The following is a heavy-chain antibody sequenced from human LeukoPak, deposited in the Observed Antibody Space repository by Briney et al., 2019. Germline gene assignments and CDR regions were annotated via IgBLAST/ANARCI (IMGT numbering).Heavy chain of an antibody. CDR1: GYSFTSYW. V-gene: IGHV5-51*01. Sequence: GESLKISCKGSGYSFTSYWIGWVRQMPGKGLGWMGIIYPGDSDTRYSPSFQGQVAIAADKSISTAYLQWSSLKASDTAMSYCARWCRLPAKANKWFDPWGQGTLVTVSS. CDR2: IYPGDSDT. D-gene: IGHD2-8*02. J-gene: IGHJ5*02. CDR3: ARWCRLPAKANKWFDP.